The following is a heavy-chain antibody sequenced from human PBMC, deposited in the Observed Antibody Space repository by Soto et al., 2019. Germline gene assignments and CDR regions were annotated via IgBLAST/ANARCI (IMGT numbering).Heavy chain of an antibody. Sequence: SETLSLTCTVSGGSISSYYWSWIRQPPGKGLEWIGYIYYSGSTNYNPSLKSRVTISVDTSKNQFSLKLSSVTAADTAVYYCARSGGDFWSGYYRGAYNWFDPWGQGTLVTVSS. CDR3: ARSGGDFWSGYYRGAYNWFDP. CDR2: IYYSGST. D-gene: IGHD3-3*01. CDR1: GGSISSYY. J-gene: IGHJ5*02. V-gene: IGHV4-59*01.